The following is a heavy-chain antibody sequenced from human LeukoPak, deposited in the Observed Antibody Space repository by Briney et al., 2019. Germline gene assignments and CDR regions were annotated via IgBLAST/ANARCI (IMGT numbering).Heavy chain of an antibody. CDR1: GYTFTSYY. V-gene: IGHV1-46*01. D-gene: IGHD3-22*01. CDR2: INPSGGST. Sequence: ASVKVSCKASGYTFTSYYMHWVRQAPGQGLEWMGIINPSGGSTSYAQKFQGRVTMTRDMSTSTVYMELSSLRSEDTAVYYCAREGAPTYYYDSSGYPNWFDPWGQGTLVTVSS. J-gene: IGHJ5*02. CDR3: AREGAPTYYYDSSGYPNWFDP.